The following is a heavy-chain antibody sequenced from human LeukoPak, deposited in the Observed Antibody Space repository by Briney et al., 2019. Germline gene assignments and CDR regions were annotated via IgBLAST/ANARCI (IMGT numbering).Heavy chain of an antibody. CDR2: IIPIFGTA. J-gene: IGHJ3*02. CDR1: GGTFSSYA. CDR3: ATAEGYCSSTSCSTADAFDI. V-gene: IGHV1-69*13. D-gene: IGHD2-2*02. Sequence: SVKVSCKASGGTFSSYAISWVRQAPGQGLEWMGGIIPIFGTANYAQKFQGRVTITADESTSTAYMELSSLRSEDTAVYYCATAEGYCSSTSCSTADAFDIWGQGTMVTVSS.